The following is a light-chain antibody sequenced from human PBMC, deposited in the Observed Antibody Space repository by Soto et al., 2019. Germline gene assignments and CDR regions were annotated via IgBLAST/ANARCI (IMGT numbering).Light chain of an antibody. J-gene: IGKJ1*01. Sequence: DIQMTQSPSRWSASVVDIVTITCRASQSIAYWLDWYQQKPGKATNLLIYADSTLETGVPSRLSGSGYGTEFTITIASLQPDDSATYYCQQYNSFSKTFGRAPKVDIK. CDR1: QSIAYW. V-gene: IGKV1-5*01. CDR3: QQYNSFSKT. CDR2: ADS.